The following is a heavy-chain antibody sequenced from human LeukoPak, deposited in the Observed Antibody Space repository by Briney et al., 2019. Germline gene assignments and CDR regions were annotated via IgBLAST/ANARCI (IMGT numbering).Heavy chain of an antibody. CDR2: IIPIFGTA. Sequence: KISCKGSGYSFTSYWIGWVRQAPGQGLEWMGGIIPIFGTANYAQKFQGRVTITADESTSTAYMELSSLRSEDTAVYYCARDLRFGELLGAFDIWGQGTLVTVSS. V-gene: IGHV1-69*01. CDR1: GYSFTSYW. CDR3: ARDLRFGELLGAFDI. J-gene: IGHJ4*02. D-gene: IGHD3-10*01.